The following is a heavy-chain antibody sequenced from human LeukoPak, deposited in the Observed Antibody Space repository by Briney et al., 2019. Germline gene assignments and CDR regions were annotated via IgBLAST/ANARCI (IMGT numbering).Heavy chain of an antibody. CDR1: GFTFSSYW. Sequence: GGSLRLSCAASGFTFSSYWMSWVRQAPGKGLEWVANIKQDGSEKYYVDSVKGRFTISRDNAKNTLYLQMNSLRAEDTAVYYCARDGVLRYFDWLVGDAFDIWGQGTMVTVSS. D-gene: IGHD3-9*01. J-gene: IGHJ3*02. CDR2: IKQDGSEK. CDR3: ARDGVLRYFDWLVGDAFDI. V-gene: IGHV3-7*01.